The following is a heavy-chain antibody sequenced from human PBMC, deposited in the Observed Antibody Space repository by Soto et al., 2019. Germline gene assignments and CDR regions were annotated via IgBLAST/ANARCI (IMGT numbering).Heavy chain of an antibody. V-gene: IGHV4-30-4*01. J-gene: IGHJ5*02. CDR3: VRTARQGAVAPHWFDR. CDR1: GASIRSTDYY. CDR2: VYYTGST. Sequence: QVQLQESGPELVKPSQTLSLTCTVSGASIRSTDYYWSWIRQAPGKGLEWIGYVYYTGSTYYNPSLMSRLTISVDTSKNQFSLKPTSVTAAETAVYYCVRTARQGAVAPHWFDRWGQGTQVTVSS. D-gene: IGHD2-21*02.